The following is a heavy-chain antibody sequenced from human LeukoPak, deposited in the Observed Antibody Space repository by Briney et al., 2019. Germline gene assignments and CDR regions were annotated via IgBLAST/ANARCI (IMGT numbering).Heavy chain of an antibody. CDR1: GFTFTTYT. CDR3: ARDQYYYGSGSYYGY. Sequence: GGTLRLSCAASGFTFTTYTMHWVRQAPGKALEWVSAITGNGSSIYYSGPLKGRFTISRDNAKNSLYLQMNSLRAEDTALYYCARDQYYYGSGSYYGYWGQGTPVTVST. D-gene: IGHD3-10*01. CDR2: ITGNGSSI. J-gene: IGHJ4*02. V-gene: IGHV3-21*04.